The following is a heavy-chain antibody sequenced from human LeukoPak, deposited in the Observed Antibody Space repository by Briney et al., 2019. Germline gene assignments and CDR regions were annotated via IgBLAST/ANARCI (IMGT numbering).Heavy chain of an antibody. Sequence: SETLSLTCTVSGGSISSYYWSWIRQPPGEGLEWLGYIYYSGSTNYNPSLKSRVTISVDTSKNQFSLKLSSVTAADTAVYYCARADSSGSDAFDIWGQGTMVTVSS. J-gene: IGHJ3*02. CDR1: GGSISSYY. CDR2: IYYSGST. CDR3: ARADSSGSDAFDI. D-gene: IGHD3-22*01. V-gene: IGHV4-59*01.